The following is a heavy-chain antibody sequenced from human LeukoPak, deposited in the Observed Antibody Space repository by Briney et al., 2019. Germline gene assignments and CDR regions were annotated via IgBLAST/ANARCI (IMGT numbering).Heavy chain of an antibody. CDR1: GGSLSGYY. D-gene: IGHD2-2*01. J-gene: IGHJ4*02. CDR3: ARAKGFYCSSTSYNDY. Sequence: PSETLSLTCAVYGGSLSGYYWSWIRQPPGKGLEWIGEINHSGSTNYNPPLKSRVTISVDTSKNQFSLKLSSVTAADTAVYYCARAKGFYCSSTSYNDYWGQGTLFTVSS. V-gene: IGHV4-34*01. CDR2: INHSGST.